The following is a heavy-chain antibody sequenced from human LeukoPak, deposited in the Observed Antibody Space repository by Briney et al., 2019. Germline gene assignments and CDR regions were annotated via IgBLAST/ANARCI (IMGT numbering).Heavy chain of an antibody. V-gene: IGHV1-8*01. CDR2: MNPNSGNT. Sequence: ASVKVSCKASGYTFTSYDINWVRQATGQGLAWMGWMNPNSGNTGYAQKFQGRVTMTRNSSITTAYMELSSLRSEDTAVYYCARRHGRCSDGSCYYPDYWREATLVTVSS. CDR1: GYTFTSYD. J-gene: IGHJ4*02. CDR3: ARRHGRCSDGSCYYPDY. D-gene: IGHD2-15*01.